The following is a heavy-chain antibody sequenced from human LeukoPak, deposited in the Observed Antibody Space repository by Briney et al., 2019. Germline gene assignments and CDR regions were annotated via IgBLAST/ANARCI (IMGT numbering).Heavy chain of an antibody. Sequence: PGGSLRLSCAVSGFTFSGYAMSWVRQAPGKGLEWVSVISGSGGSTYHADSVKGRFTISRDNSKNTLYLQMNSLRAEDTAVYYCVKSLRGTETSSFDYWGQGTLVTVSS. CDR2: ISGSGGST. J-gene: IGHJ4*02. D-gene: IGHD1-1*01. CDR1: GFTFSGYA. V-gene: IGHV3-23*01. CDR3: VKSLRGTETSSFDY.